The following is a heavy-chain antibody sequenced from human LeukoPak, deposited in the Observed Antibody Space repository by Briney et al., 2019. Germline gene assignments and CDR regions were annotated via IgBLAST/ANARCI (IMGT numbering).Heavy chain of an antibody. D-gene: IGHD6-19*01. CDR2: VYHSGST. J-gene: IGHJ3*02. CDR3: ARHRSSGWYMAVHI. CDR1: GASISGYY. V-gene: IGHV4-59*08. Sequence: SETLSLTCTVSGASISGYYWSWIRQPPGKGLEWIGYVYHSGSTNYNPSLESRVTISVDTSKNQFSLKLSSVIAADTAVYYCARHRSSGWYMAVHIWGQGTVVTVSS.